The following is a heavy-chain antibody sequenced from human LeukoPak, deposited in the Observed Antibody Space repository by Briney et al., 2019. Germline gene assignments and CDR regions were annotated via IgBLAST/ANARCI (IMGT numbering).Heavy chain of an antibody. CDR3: AKGIDFYGDKTLTPPWAFDI. J-gene: IGHJ3*02. Sequence: GGSLRLSCAASGFTFSSYGMHWVRQAPGKGLEWVAFIRYDGSNKYYADSVKGRFTISRDNSKNTLYLQMNSLRAEDTAVYYCAKGIDFYGDKTLTPPWAFDIWGQGTMVTVSS. D-gene: IGHD4-17*01. CDR1: GFTFSSYG. V-gene: IGHV3-30*02. CDR2: IRYDGSNK.